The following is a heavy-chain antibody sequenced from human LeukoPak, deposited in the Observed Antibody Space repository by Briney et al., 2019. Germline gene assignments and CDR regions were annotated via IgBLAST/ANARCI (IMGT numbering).Heavy chain of an antibody. J-gene: IGHJ2*01. CDR3: ARGGNYVWYFDL. V-gene: IGHV3-66*01. CDR1: GFTVSYNY. Sequence: GSLSLSCAASGFTVSYNYMSWVRQAPGRGLEWVSISYSGGSTYYADSVKGRFTISRDNSENTLYLQMISLRAEDTAVYYWARGGNYVWYFDLWGRGTLVTVSS. CDR2: SYSGGST. D-gene: IGHD1-7*01.